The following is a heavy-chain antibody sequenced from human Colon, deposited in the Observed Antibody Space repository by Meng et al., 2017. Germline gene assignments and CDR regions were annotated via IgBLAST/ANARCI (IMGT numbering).Heavy chain of an antibody. D-gene: IGHD4-17*01. Sequence: QLTRHESGPGLVQPSQTLSPTCTVSGGSISSGDYYWSWIRQPPGKGLEWIGYIYYSGSTYSNASLKSRVTISIDRSKNQFSLKLSSVTAADTAVYYCARDRKHYGERGWFDPWGQGTLVTVSS. CDR3: ARDRKHYGERGWFDP. V-gene: IGHV4-30-4*01. CDR2: IYYSGST. CDR1: GGSISSGDYY. J-gene: IGHJ5*02.